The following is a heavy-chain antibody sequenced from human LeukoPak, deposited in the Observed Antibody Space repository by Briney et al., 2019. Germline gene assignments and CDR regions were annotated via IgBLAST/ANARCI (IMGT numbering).Heavy chain of an antibody. CDR3: ARSSSSWYKMMFFDY. V-gene: IGHV4-34*01. CDR2: INHSGST. D-gene: IGHD6-13*01. Sequence: TPSETLSLTCAVYGGSFSGYYWSWIRQPPGKGLEWIGEINHSGSTNYNPSLKSRVTISVDTTKNQFSLKLSSVTAADTAVYYCARSSSSWYKMMFFDYWGQGTLVTVSS. CDR1: GGSFSGYY. J-gene: IGHJ4*02.